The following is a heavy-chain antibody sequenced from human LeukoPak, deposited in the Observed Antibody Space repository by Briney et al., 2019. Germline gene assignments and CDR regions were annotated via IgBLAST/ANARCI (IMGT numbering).Heavy chain of an antibody. J-gene: IGHJ6*02. V-gene: IGHV3-33*01. CDR1: GFTFSTYG. D-gene: IGHD2-2*01. Sequence: GRSLRLSCAASGFTFSTYGMHWVRQAPGKGLEWVAVIWYDGSNKYYADSVKGRFTISRDNSKNTLYQQMNSLRAEDTAVYYCARDPGYCSSTNCYYYYYGMDVWGQGTTVTVSS. CDR2: IWYDGSNK. CDR3: ARDPGYCSSTNCYYYYYGMDV.